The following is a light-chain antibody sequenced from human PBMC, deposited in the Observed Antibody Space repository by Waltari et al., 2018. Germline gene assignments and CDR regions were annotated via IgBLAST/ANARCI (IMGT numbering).Light chain of an antibody. CDR3: QQYDNYWT. Sequence: DIQMTQSPSTLSASVGDRVTITCRASQSISNWLARYQQKPGKAPKLLIYKASNLESGVPSRFSGSGSGTEFTLTISSLQPDDFATYYCQQYDNYWTFGQGTKVEIK. V-gene: IGKV1-5*03. CDR2: KAS. CDR1: QSISNW. J-gene: IGKJ1*01.